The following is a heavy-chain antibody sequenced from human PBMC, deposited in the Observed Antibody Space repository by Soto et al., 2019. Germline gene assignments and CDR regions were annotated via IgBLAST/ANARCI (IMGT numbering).Heavy chain of an antibody. CDR1: GYTFTSYG. D-gene: IGHD3-16*02. Sequence: QVQLVQSGAEVKKPGASVKVSCKASGYTFTSYGISWVRQAPGQGLEWMGWISAYNGNTNYAQKLQGRVTMTTDTATSTAYMELRSLRSDDTALYYCARDLYDYIWGSYRPSNYCYMDVWGKGTTVTVSS. V-gene: IGHV1-18*01. CDR2: ISAYNGNT. J-gene: IGHJ6*03. CDR3: ARDLYDYIWGSYRPSNYCYMDV.